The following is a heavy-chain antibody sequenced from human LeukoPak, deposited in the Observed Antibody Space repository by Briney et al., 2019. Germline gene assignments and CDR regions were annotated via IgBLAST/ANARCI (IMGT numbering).Heavy chain of an antibody. CDR2: ISSSGSTI. Sequence: GGSLRLSCAASGFTFSSYEMNWVRQAPGKGLEWVSYISSSGSTIYYADSVKGRFTISRDNAKNSLYLQMNSLRAEDTAVYYCAREGADKCSSTSCYPGGYYYYGMDVWAKGPRSPSPQ. V-gene: IGHV3-48*03. CDR3: AREGADKCSSTSCYPGGYYYYGMDV. J-gene: IGHJ6*04. CDR1: GFTFSSYE. D-gene: IGHD2-2*01.